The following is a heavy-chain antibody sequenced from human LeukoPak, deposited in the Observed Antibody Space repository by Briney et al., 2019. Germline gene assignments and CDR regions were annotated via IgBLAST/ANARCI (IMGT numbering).Heavy chain of an antibody. CDR1: GFTVSSNY. Sequence: PGGSLRLSCAASGFTVSSNYMSWVRQAPGKGLEWVSVIYSGGSTYYADSVKGRFTISRDNSKNTLYLQMNSLRAEGTAVYYCARARSGSSYFDYWGQGTLVTVSS. V-gene: IGHV3-66*01. CDR2: IYSGGST. J-gene: IGHJ4*02. CDR3: ARARSGSSYFDY. D-gene: IGHD1-26*01.